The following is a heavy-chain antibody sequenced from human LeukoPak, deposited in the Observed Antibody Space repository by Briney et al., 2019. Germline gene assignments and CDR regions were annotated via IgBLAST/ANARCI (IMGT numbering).Heavy chain of an antibody. J-gene: IGHJ5*02. V-gene: IGHV4-34*01. CDR3: ARHIGRRDSSSWYRRNWFDP. D-gene: IGHD6-13*01. Sequence: NPSETLSLTCAVYGGSFSGYYWSWIRQPPGKGLEWIGEINHSGSTNYNPSLKSRVTISVDTSKNQFSLKLSSVTAADTAVYYCARHIGRRDSSSWYRRNWFDPWGQGTLVTVSS. CDR1: GGSFSGYY. CDR2: INHSGST.